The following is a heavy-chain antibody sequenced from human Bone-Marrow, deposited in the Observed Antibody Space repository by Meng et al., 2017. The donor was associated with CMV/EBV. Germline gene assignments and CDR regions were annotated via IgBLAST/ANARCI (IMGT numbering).Heavy chain of an antibody. V-gene: IGHV1-46*01. CDR1: GYILTTYY. D-gene: IGHD3-22*01. CDR2: INPSGGSA. Sequence: SCKASGYILTTYYWHWVRQAPGQGLEWMGIINPSGGSATYAQKFQGRVTMTRDTSTSTVYMELSSLRSEDTAVYYCARGGSSSGYYRYWGQGTLVTVSS. CDR3: ARGGSSSGYYRY. J-gene: IGHJ4*02.